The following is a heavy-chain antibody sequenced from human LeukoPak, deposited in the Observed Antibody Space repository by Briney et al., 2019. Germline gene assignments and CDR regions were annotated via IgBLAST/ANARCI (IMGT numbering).Heavy chain of an antibody. Sequence: GGSLRLSCAASGFTFSSYAMSWVRQAPGKGLEWVSAISGSGGSTYYADSVKGRFTISRDNSKNTLYLQMNSLRAEDTAVYYCATFSGPIAAAGINYYWGQGTLVTVSS. CDR2: ISGSGGST. V-gene: IGHV3-23*01. J-gene: IGHJ4*02. D-gene: IGHD6-13*01. CDR3: ATFSGPIAAAGINYY. CDR1: GFTFSSYA.